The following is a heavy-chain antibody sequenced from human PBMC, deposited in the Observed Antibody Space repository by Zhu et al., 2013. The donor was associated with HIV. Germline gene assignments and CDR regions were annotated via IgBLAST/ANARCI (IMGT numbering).Heavy chain of an antibody. Sequence: QVQLVQSGAEVKKPGSSVKVSCKASGRTFGIHGISWVRQAPGQGLEWMGGIVPIFRSANYAQRFQGRVTITADDSTNTVYMELSSLRSDDAAVYYCARALSHIPILETPVVRSHHYGLDVWGQGTTVTVSS. CDR1: GRTFGIHG. CDR2: IVPIFRSA. V-gene: IGHV1-69*01. J-gene: IGHJ6*02. CDR3: ARALSHIPILETPVVRSHHYGLDV. D-gene: IGHD3-3*01.